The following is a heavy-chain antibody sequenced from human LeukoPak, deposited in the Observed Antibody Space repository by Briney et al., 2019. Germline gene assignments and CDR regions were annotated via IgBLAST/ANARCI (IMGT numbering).Heavy chain of an antibody. Sequence: ASVKVSCKASGGTFSSYAISWVRQAPGQGLEWMGGIIPIFGTANYAQKFQGRVTITADESTSTAYLELSSLRSEETAVYYCARDKIRFLESRAFDIWGQGTMVTVSS. CDR1: GGTFSSYA. CDR2: IIPIFGTA. J-gene: IGHJ3*02. V-gene: IGHV1-69*13. D-gene: IGHD3-3*01. CDR3: ARDKIRFLESRAFDI.